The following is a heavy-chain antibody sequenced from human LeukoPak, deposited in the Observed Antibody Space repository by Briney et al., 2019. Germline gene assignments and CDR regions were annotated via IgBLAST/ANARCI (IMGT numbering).Heavy chain of an antibody. CDR2: IGTAGDT. D-gene: IGHD4-17*01. CDR3: ARGAYGDYAFDY. CDR1: GFTFSSYD. V-gene: IGHV3-13*01. J-gene: IGHJ4*02. Sequence: GGSLRLSCAASGFTFSSYDMHWVRQATGKGLEWVSGIGTAGDTYYPGSVKGRFTLSRENAKNSLYLQMNSLRAGDTAVYYCARGAYGDYAFDYWGQGTLVTVSS.